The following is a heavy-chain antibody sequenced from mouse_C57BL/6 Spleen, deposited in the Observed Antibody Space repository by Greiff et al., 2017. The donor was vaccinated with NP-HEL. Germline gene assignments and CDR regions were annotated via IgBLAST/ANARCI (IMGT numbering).Heavy chain of an antibody. CDR2: IYPGDGDT. V-gene: IGHV1-82*01. Sequence: LVESGPELVKPGASVKISCKASGYAFSSSWMNWVKQRPGKGLEWIGRIYPGDGDTNYNGKFKGKATLTADKSSSTAYMQLSSLTSEDSAVYFCAREVGQGFDYWGQGTTLTVSS. D-gene: IGHD3-3*01. CDR3: AREVGQGFDY. CDR1: GYAFSSSW. J-gene: IGHJ2*01.